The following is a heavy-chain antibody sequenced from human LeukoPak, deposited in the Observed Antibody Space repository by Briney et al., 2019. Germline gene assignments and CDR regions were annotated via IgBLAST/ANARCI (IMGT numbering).Heavy chain of an antibody. J-gene: IGHJ4*02. CDR3: ARARDDYGDSWGFDY. Sequence: SETLSLTCTVSGGSISSSSYYWGWIRQPPGKGLEWIGYIYYSGSTNYNPSLKSRVTISVDTSKNQFSLKLSSVTAADTAVYYCARARDDYGDSWGFDYWGQGTLVTVSS. D-gene: IGHD4-17*01. CDR2: IYYSGST. V-gene: IGHV4-61*05. CDR1: GGSISSSSYY.